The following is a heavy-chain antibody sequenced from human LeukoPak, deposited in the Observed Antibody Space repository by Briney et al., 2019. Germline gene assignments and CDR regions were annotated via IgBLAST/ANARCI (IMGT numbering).Heavy chain of an antibody. CDR2: IDTSGST. CDR1: DGSISSGDYY. D-gene: IGHD3-10*01. Sequence: PSETLSLTCTVSDGSISSGDYYWSWIRQPAGKGLEWIGRIDTSGSTNYNPSLRSRVTISLDTSKNLFSLTLSSVTAADTAVYYCAKDSGGYSWFDCWGQGTAVTVSS. J-gene: IGHJ4*02. V-gene: IGHV4-61*02. CDR3: AKDSGGYSWFDC.